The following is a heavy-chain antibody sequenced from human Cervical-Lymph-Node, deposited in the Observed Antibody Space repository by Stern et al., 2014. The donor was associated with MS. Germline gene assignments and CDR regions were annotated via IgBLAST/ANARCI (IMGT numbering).Heavy chain of an antibody. D-gene: IGHD3-22*01. J-gene: IGHJ3*02. CDR1: GYTFTSYD. CDR2: MNPISGNT. Sequence: QVQLVESGAEVKKPGASVKVSCKTSGYTFTSYDINWVRQATGQGLEWMGWMNPISGNTGYPQKFQGRVTMTRSTSINTAYMELSSLRSEDTAVYYCARVHYYDSSGYDGDDGDVFDIWGQGTMVTVSS. CDR3: ARVHYYDSSGYDGDDGDVFDI. V-gene: IGHV1-8*01.